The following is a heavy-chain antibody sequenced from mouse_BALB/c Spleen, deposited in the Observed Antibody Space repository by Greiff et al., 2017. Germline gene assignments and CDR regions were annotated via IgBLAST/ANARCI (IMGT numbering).Heavy chain of an antibody. V-gene: IGHV1-55*01. CDR1: GYNFTSYW. J-gene: IGHJ2*01. Sequence: VQLQQPGAELVKPGTSVKLSCKASGYNFTSYWINWVKLRPGQGLEWIGDIYPGSGSTNYNEKFKSKATLTVDTSSSTAYMQLSSLASEDSALYYCARSDWGYWGQGTTLTVSS. CDR2: IYPGSGST. D-gene: IGHD4-1*01. CDR3: ARSDWGY.